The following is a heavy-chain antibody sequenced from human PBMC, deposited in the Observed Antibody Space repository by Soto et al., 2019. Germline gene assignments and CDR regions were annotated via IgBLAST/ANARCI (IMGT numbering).Heavy chain of an antibody. J-gene: IGHJ4*02. Sequence: QVQLVQSGAEVKKPGASVKVSCKASGYTFTSYGISWVRQAPGQGLEWMGWISAYNGNTNNAQKLQGRVTMTTDTSTSRGYMELRCLRSDDTAVYYCARDRGSYALDYWGQGTLVTVSS. V-gene: IGHV1-18*01. CDR3: ARDRGSYALDY. CDR1: GYTFTSYG. CDR2: ISAYNGNT. D-gene: IGHD1-26*01.